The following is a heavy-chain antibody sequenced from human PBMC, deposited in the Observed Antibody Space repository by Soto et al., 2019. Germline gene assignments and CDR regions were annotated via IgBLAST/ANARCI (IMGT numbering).Heavy chain of an antibody. J-gene: IGHJ5*02. Sequence: PGGSLRLSCLASGFTLSDYNMNWVRQAPGKGLEWLSSISTTGAYIHYAASVKGRFAISRDNAKSTVYLQMSSLRGEDTAIYYCARDRNSGSYSWFHPWGQGTLVTVSS. D-gene: IGHD1-26*01. V-gene: IGHV3-21*01. CDR3: ARDRNSGSYSWFHP. CDR1: GFTLSDYN. CDR2: ISTTGAYI.